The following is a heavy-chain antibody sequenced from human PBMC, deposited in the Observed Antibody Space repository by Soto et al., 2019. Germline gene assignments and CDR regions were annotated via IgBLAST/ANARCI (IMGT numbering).Heavy chain of an antibody. V-gene: IGHV4-30-2*01. Sequence: QLQLHMSGSGLVKPSQTLSLTCTVSGASITYGAYSWSWIRQTPGKGLEWIGYINHLETTFYNPSFESRLTLSIDRTKNQFSLNLKSMSAADRAVYFCARGGGFDSFDYWGQGILDTVSS. J-gene: IGHJ4*02. D-gene: IGHD3-10*01. CDR2: INHLETT. CDR1: GASITYGAYS. CDR3: ARGGGFDSFDY.